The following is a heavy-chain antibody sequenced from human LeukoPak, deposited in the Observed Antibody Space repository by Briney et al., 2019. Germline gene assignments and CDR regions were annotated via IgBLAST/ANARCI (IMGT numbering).Heavy chain of an antibody. CDR2: FDPEDGET. CDR3: ATAGTGATGLDY. Sequence: ASVKVSCKVSGYTLTELSMHWVRPAPGKGLEWMGGFDPEDGETIYAQKFQGRVTVTEDTSTDTAYMELSSLRSEDTAVYYCATAGTGATGLDYWGQGTLVTVSS. V-gene: IGHV1-24*01. CDR1: GYTLTELS. J-gene: IGHJ4*02. D-gene: IGHD1-26*01.